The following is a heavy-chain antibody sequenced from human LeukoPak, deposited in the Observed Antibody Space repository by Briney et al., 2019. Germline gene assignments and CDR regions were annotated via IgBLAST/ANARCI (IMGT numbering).Heavy chain of an antibody. CDR1: GFTFSSYG. D-gene: IGHD6-19*01. J-gene: IGHJ4*02. V-gene: IGHV3-23*01. Sequence: GGSLRLSCAASGFTFSSYGMSWVRQAPGKGLEWVSAISGSGGSTYYADSVKGRFTISRDNAKNSLYLQMNSLRAEDMALYYCAKDGGYSSGWYPRYFDYWGQGTLVTVSS. CDR3: AKDGGYSSGWYPRYFDY. CDR2: ISGSGGST.